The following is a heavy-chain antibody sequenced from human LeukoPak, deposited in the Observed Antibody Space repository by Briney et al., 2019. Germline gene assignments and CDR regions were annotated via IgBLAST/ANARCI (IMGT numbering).Heavy chain of an antibody. D-gene: IGHD3-10*01. CDR2: INPDSGGT. V-gene: IGHV1-2*02. CDR3: ARLPGEH. CDR1: GGTFSSYA. J-gene: IGHJ1*01. Sequence: GSSVKVSCKASGGTFSSYAISWVRQAPGQGLEWMGWINPDSGGTNYAQKFQGRVTMTRDTSITTAYMELSSLRSDDRAVYYCARLPGEHWGQGTLVTVSS.